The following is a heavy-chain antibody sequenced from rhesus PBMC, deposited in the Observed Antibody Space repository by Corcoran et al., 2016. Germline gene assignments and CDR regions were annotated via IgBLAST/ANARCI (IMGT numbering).Heavy chain of an antibody. CDR3: ARSGSWSDSGLDS. Sequence: QVQLVQSGAEIKQPGASVKLSCKVSGYTFTSYYMHRVRQAPGQGLGWIGLNSPYNGNKGYAQNFQGRVTITTDTSTSTGYMELNSLRSEDTAVYYCARSGSWSDSGLDSWGQGVVVTVSS. CDR1: GYTFTSYY. J-gene: IGHJ6*01. D-gene: IGHD3-22*01. V-gene: IGHV1-1*01. CDR2: NSPYNGNK.